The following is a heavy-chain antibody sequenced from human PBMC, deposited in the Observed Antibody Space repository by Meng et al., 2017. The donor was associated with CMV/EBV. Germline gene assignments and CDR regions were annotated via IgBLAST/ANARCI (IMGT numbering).Heavy chain of an antibody. D-gene: IGHD6-13*01. J-gene: IGHJ4*02. CDR1: GFTFGSYS. CDR2: ISSSSSYI. CDR3: ASYHHSSSQWYFDY. Sequence: GGSLRLSCAASGFTFGSYSMNWVRQAPGKGLEWVSSISSSSSYIYYADSEKGRFTISRDNAKNSLYLQMNSLRAEDTAVYYCASYHHSSSQWYFDYWGQGTLVTVSS. V-gene: IGHV3-21*01.